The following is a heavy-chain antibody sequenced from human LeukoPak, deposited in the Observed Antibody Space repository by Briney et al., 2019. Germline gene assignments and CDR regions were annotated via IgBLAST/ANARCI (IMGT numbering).Heavy chain of an antibody. CDR2: ISGSGGST. V-gene: IGHV3-23*01. CDR3: AKRDSSGYYYPFDY. D-gene: IGHD3-22*01. J-gene: IGHJ4*02. CDR1: GFTFSSYA. Sequence: GGSLRLSCAASGFTFSSYAMSWVRQAPGKGLEWVSAISGSGGSTYYADSVKGRFTISRDNAKNSLYLQMNSLRAEDTAVYYCAKRDSSGYYYPFDYWGQGTLVTVSS.